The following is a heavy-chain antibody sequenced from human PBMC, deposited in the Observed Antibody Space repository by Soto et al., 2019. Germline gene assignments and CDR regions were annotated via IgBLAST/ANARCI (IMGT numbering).Heavy chain of an antibody. CDR2: VYYTGST. Sequence: SETLSLTCSVSGGSISGSYWSWIRQSPGKGLEWLGYVYYTGSTNYSPSLRSRVSISVDTSKNEFSLRLSSVTAADTAVYFCARSVAVPGAHTDYWGQGTQVTVSS. CDR3: ARSVAVPGAHTDY. J-gene: IGHJ4*02. CDR1: GGSISGSY. D-gene: IGHD6-19*01. V-gene: IGHV4-59*01.